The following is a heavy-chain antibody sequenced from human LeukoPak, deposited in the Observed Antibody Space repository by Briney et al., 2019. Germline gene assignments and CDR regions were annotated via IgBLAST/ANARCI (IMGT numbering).Heavy chain of an antibody. V-gene: IGHV5-51*01. D-gene: IGHD3/OR15-3a*01. Sequence: GESLKISCKGSGYIFTTYWIAWVRQMPGKGLEWMGIIYPGDSEIRYSPSFQGQVTISADKSISTAYLQWSSLKASDTAMYYCTRSVGHLWTDYWGQGTLVTVSS. CDR1: GYIFTTYW. CDR3: TRSVGHLWTDY. J-gene: IGHJ4*02. CDR2: IYPGDSEI.